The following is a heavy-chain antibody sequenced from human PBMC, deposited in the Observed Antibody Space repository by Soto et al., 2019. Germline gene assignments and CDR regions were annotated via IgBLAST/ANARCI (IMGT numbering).Heavy chain of an antibody. V-gene: IGHV4-34*01. CDR1: GGSFSGYY. D-gene: IGHD3-9*01. CDR2: INHSGST. Sequence: PSETLSLTCAVYGGSFSGYYWSWIRQPPGKGLEWIGEINHSGSTNYNPSLKSRVTISVDTSKNQFSLKLSSVTAADTAVYYCARMRNILTGYPGQFDYWGQGTLVT. J-gene: IGHJ4*02. CDR3: ARMRNILTGYPGQFDY.